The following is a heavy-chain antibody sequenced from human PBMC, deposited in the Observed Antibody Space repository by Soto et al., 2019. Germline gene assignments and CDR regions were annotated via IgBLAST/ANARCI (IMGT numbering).Heavy chain of an antibody. J-gene: IGHJ5*02. V-gene: IGHV4-39*01. CDR2: IYYSERTSYNSGST. Sequence: SETLSLTCTVSGDSMTSSSYYWGWIRQPPGKGLEWIGSIYYSERTSYNSGSTYYSPSLKSRVTISGDTFKSQFSLNLSSVTAADTAVYYCARHTRNQFDPWGQGTLVTVSS. CDR3: ARHTRNQFDP. CDR1: GDSMTSSSYY.